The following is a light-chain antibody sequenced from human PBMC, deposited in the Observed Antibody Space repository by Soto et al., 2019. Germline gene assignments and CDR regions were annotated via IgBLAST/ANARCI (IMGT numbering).Light chain of an antibody. Sequence: EIVLTQSPATLSLSPGERATLSCRASQSVSSNLAWYQHKPGQAPRLLIYAASTRATGIPARFSGSGSGTEFALTISSLQSEDFAVYYCQQYNNWPITFGQGTRLEIK. CDR2: AAS. CDR3: QQYNNWPIT. J-gene: IGKJ5*01. CDR1: QSVSSN. V-gene: IGKV3-15*01.